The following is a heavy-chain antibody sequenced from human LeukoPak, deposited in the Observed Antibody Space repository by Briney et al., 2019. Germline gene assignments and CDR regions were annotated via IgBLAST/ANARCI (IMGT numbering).Heavy chain of an antibody. J-gene: IGHJ6*02. Sequence: SETLSLTCTVSGGSISSGGYYWSWIRQHPGEGLVWIGYIYYSGSTYYNPSLKSRVTISVDTSKNQFSLKLSSVTAADTAVYYCARLTWDIVVVPALDVWGQGTTVTVSS. CDR2: IYYSGST. V-gene: IGHV4-31*03. CDR1: GGSISSGGYY. CDR3: ARLTWDIVVVPALDV. D-gene: IGHD2-2*01.